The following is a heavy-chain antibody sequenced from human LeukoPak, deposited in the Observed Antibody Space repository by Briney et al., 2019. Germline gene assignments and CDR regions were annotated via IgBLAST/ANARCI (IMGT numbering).Heavy chain of an antibody. CDR3: PKVFSGVGVGAATDC. D-gene: IGHD2-15*01. Sequence: PGGSLRLSCAASGFTFSSYAMSWVRQAPGKGLEWVSAISGSGGSTYYADSVKGRFTISRDNSKNTLYLQMNSLRAEDTAVYYFPKVFSGVGVGAATDCSVQGTLVSVSP. CDR1: GFTFSSYA. V-gene: IGHV3-23*01. CDR2: ISGSGGST. J-gene: IGHJ4*02.